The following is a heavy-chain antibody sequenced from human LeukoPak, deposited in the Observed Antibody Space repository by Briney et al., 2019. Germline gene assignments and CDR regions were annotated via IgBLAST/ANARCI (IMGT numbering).Heavy chain of an antibody. CDR3: ARGSSTGYYYMDV. J-gene: IGHJ6*03. CDR2: IYHSGST. V-gene: IGHV4-38-2*02. D-gene: IGHD2-2*01. CDR1: GYSISSGYY. Sequence: PSETLSLTCTVSGYSISSGYYWGWIRQPPGKGLEWIGSIYHSGSTYYNPSLKSRVTISVDTSENQFSLKLSSVTAADTAVYYCARGSSTGYYYMDVWGKGTTVTVSS.